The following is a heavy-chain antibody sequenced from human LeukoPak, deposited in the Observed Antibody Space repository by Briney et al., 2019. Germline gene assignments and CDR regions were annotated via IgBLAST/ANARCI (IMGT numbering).Heavy chain of an antibody. V-gene: IGHV3-48*03. CDR3: ASSLNRDFGWLDP. J-gene: IGHJ5*02. CDR1: GFTFSGYE. D-gene: IGHD1-14*01. Sequence: GGSLRLSCAASGFTFSGYEMNWVRQAPGKGLEWVSYISTSGSTVYYADSVKGRFTISRDNAKNSLYLQMNSLRAEDTAVYYCASSLNRDFGWLDPWGPGNPGHRLL. CDR2: ISTSGSTV.